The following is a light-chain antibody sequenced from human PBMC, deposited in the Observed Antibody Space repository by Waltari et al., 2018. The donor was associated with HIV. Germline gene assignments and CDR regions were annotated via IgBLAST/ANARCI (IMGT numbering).Light chain of an antibody. CDR1: QRISSY. J-gene: IGKJ2*01. V-gene: IGKV1-39*01. Sequence: DIRLTQSPSSLSASVGDRVTITCRASQRISSYLNWYQQRPGKSPNLLIYATSALQSWVPSRFSGSGSGTEFTLTISSLQPEDFATYYCHQSYSTPYTFGQGTKLEI. CDR2: ATS. CDR3: HQSYSTPYT.